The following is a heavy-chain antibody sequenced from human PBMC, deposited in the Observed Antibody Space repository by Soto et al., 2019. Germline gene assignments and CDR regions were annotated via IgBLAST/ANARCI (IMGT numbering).Heavy chain of an antibody. CDR3: ARDPLDYGDSFDY. J-gene: IGHJ4*02. CDR2: INSDGSST. D-gene: IGHD4-17*01. CDR1: GFTFSIYV. V-gene: IGHV3-74*01. Sequence: GGSLILCCAASGFTFSIYVVHWVRQAPGKGLVWVSRINSDGSSTTYADSVKGRFTIPRDNAKNTLYLQMNSLRAEDTAVYYCARDPLDYGDSFDYWGQGSLVNVSS.